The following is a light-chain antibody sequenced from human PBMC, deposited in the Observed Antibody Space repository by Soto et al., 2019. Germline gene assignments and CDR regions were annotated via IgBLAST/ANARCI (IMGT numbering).Light chain of an antibody. J-gene: IGLJ1*01. CDR3: FSKISGFVYG. CDR2: DVN. V-gene: IGLV2-14*01. CDR1: NTDLGVYGY. Sequence: QTVLAQPSSVSGSIVQSTTIPYSGPNTDLGVYGYVSWYQHHPGKAPKLLIYDVNNRPSGISDRFSGSKSGDTASLTISGLQAEDEADYFCFSKISGFVYGFGTGTKVTVL.